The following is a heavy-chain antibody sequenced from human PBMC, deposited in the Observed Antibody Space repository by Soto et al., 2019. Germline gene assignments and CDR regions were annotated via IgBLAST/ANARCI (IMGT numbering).Heavy chain of an antibody. CDR2: IYYSGST. Sequence: SETLSLTCTVSGGSISSYYWSWIRQPPGKGLEWIGYIYYSGSTNYNPSLKSRVTISVDTSKNQFSLKLSSVTAADTAVYYCARIPYYFDSSGYYYYYVLDDWGQGTSVTGSS. D-gene: IGHD3-22*01. V-gene: IGHV4-59*01. CDR3: ARIPYYFDSSGYYYYYVLDD. J-gene: IGHJ6*02. CDR1: GGSISSYY.